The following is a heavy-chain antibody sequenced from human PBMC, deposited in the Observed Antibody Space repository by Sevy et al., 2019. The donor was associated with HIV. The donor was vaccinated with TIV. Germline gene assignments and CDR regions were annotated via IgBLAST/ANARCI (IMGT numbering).Heavy chain of an antibody. Sequence: GGSLRLSCAASGFTFSSYGMSWVRQAPGKGLQWVSSIWNDGGGKTYADSVRGRFTISRDNSKNMLYLQMNSLRAEDSAVYYGTKGAESNYWYLGYWGQGTLVTVSS. CDR2: IWNDGGGK. V-gene: IGHV3-23*01. CDR3: TKGAESNYWYLGY. D-gene: IGHD1-26*01. J-gene: IGHJ4*02. CDR1: GFTFSSYG.